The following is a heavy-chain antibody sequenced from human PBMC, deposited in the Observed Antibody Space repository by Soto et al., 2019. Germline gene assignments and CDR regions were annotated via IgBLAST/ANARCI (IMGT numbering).Heavy chain of an antibody. D-gene: IGHD3-10*01. J-gene: IGHJ4*02. CDR2: IWYDGSNK. CDR1: GFTFSSYG. Sequence: QVQLVESGGGVVQPGRSLRLSCAASGFTFSSYGMHWVRQAPGKGLEWVAGIWYDGSNKYYADSVKGRFTISRDNSKNTLYLQMNSLRAEDTAVYYCARDLRDYYFDYWGQGTLVTVSS. CDR3: ARDLRDYYFDY. V-gene: IGHV3-33*01.